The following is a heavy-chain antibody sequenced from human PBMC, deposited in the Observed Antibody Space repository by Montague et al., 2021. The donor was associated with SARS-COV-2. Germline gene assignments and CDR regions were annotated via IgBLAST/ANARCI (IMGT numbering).Heavy chain of an antibody. CDR2: IYYSGST. CDR3: ARVFPRWLQFDPYFDY. D-gene: IGHD5-24*01. J-gene: IGHJ4*02. Sequence: SETLSLTCTVSGGSISSSSYYWGWIRQPPGKGLKWIGYIYYSGSTNYNPSLKSRVTISVDTSKNQFSLKLSSVTAADTAVYYCARVFPRWLQFDPYFDYWGQGTLVTVSS. V-gene: IGHV4-61*05. CDR1: GGSISSSSYY.